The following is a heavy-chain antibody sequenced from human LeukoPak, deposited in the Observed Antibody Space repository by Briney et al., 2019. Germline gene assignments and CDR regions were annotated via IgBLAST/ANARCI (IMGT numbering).Heavy chain of an antibody. Sequence: ASVKVSCKTSGYTFTSYYMHWVRQAPGQGLEWMGIINPSGGSTSYAQKFQGRVTMTRDTSTSTVYMELSSLRSEATAVYYCARTYCSTTSCIYGNYFDYWGQGTLVTVSS. J-gene: IGHJ4*02. CDR1: GYTFTSYY. V-gene: IGHV1-46*01. D-gene: IGHD2-2*01. CDR2: INPSGGST. CDR3: ARTYCSTTSCIYGNYFDY.